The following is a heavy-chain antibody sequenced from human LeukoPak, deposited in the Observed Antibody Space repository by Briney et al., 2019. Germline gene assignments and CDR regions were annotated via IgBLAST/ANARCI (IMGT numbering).Heavy chain of an antibody. CDR2: IYPGDSDT. J-gene: IGHJ5*02. Sequence: GESLKISCKGSGYSFTSYWIGWVRQMPGKGLEWMGIIYPGDSDTRYSPSFQGQVTISADKSISTAYLQWSSLKASDTAMYYCARYSSGWYLPPNWFDPWGQGTLVTVSS. V-gene: IGHV5-51*01. D-gene: IGHD6-19*01. CDR1: GYSFTSYW. CDR3: ARYSSGWYLPPNWFDP.